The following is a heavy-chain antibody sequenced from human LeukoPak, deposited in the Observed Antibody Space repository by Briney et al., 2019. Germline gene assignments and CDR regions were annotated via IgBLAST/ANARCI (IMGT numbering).Heavy chain of an antibody. CDR1: GYSLSSGYF. J-gene: IGHJ6*03. CDR3: ARSYSSGRPVYYYYMDV. D-gene: IGHD6-19*01. V-gene: IGHV4-38-2*02. CDR2: IYRSGST. Sequence: PSESLSLTCTVSGYSLSSGYFWGCSRQPPGKGLEWIASIYRSGSTYYNPSLKSRVTISVDTSKNQFSLKLSSVTAADTAVYYCARSYSSGRPVYYYYMDVGAKEPTDSISS.